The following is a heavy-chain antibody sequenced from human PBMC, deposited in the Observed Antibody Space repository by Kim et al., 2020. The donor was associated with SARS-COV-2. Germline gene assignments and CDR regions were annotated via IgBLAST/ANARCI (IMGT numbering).Heavy chain of an antibody. D-gene: IGHD3-10*01. V-gene: IGHV3-74*01. Sequence: GGSLRLSCAASGFTFSSYGMHWVRQAPGKGLVWVSRINSDGSSTSYADSVKGRFTISRDNAKNTLYLQMNSLRAEDTAMYYCARPKYYDSGRQQNWFDPWGPGTLVTVSS. CDR2: INSDGSST. J-gene: IGHJ5*02. CDR1: GFTFSSYG. CDR3: ARPKYYDSGRQQNWFDP.